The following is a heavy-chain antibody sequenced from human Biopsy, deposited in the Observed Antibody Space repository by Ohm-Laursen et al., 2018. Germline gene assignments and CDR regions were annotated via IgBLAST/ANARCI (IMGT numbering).Heavy chain of an antibody. J-gene: IGHJ6*02. CDR3: AKINPSSIYYNYGMDV. V-gene: IGHV3-23*01. CDR2: ISGSGGTT. Sequence: SLRLSCTASGFTFSSYAMSWVRQAPGKGLEWVSGISGSGGTTDYADSVKGRFTISRDNPRNTVYLQMNSLRVEDTAVYYCAKINPSSIYYNYGMDVWGQGTPVTVSS. CDR1: GFTFSSYA.